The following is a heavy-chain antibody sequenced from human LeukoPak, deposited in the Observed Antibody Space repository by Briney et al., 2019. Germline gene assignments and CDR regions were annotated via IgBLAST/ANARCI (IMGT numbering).Heavy chain of an antibody. D-gene: IGHD1-1*01. CDR1: GDSISSGDYY. V-gene: IGHV4-61*02. J-gene: IGHJ6*03. Sequence: SETLSLTCTVSGDSISSGDYYRSWIRQPAGKGLEWIGRISSSGSTNYNPSLKSRVTISVDTSKNQFSLKLSSVTAADTAVYYCARVMRDWNEYYYYYMDVWGKGTTVTISS. CDR2: ISSSGST. CDR3: ARVMRDWNEYYYYYMDV.